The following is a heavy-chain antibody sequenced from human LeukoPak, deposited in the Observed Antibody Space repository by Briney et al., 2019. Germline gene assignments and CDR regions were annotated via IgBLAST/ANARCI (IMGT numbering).Heavy chain of an antibody. D-gene: IGHD1-7*01. CDR2: IYYSGST. Sequence: SETLSLTCTVSGGSISSSSYYWGWIRQPPGKGLEWIGSIYYSGSTYYNPSLKSRVTISVDTSKNQFSLKLSSVTAADTAVYYCARPLTGTTWPTNAFDIWGQGTMVTVSS. CDR3: ARPLTGTTWPTNAFDI. V-gene: IGHV4-39*01. J-gene: IGHJ3*02. CDR1: GGSISSSSYY.